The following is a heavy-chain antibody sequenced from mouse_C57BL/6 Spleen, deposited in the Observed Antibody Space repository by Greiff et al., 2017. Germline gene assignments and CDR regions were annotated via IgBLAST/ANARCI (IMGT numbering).Heavy chain of an antibody. D-gene: IGHD2-1*01. V-gene: IGHV1-64*01. Sequence: VQLQQPGAELVKPGASVKLSCKASGYTFTSYWMHWVKQRPGQGLEWIGMIHPNSGSTNYNEKFKSKATLTVDKSSSTAYMQLSSLTSGDSAVSCCARKGVTGHFDYWGQGTTLTVSS. J-gene: IGHJ2*01. CDR1: GYTFTSYW. CDR2: IHPNSGST. CDR3: ARKGVTGHFDY.